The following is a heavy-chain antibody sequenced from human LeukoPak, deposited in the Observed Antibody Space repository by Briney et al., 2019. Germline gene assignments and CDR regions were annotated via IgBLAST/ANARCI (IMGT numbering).Heavy chain of an antibody. D-gene: IGHD6-6*01. CDR2: ISGSGGST. CDR1: GFTFSSCA. Sequence: GGSLRLSCAASGFTFSSCAMSWVRQAPGKGLEWVSAISGSGGSTYYADSVKGRFTISRDNSKNTLYLQMNSLRAEDTAVYYCAKDGMGSSDSDAFDIWGQGTMVTVSS. V-gene: IGHV3-23*01. J-gene: IGHJ3*02. CDR3: AKDGMGSSDSDAFDI.